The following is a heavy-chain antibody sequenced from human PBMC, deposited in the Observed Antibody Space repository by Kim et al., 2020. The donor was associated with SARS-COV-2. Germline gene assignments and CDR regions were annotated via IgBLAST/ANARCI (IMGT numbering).Heavy chain of an antibody. CDR1: GGSFSGYY. J-gene: IGHJ6*02. Sequence: SETLSLTCAVYGGSFSGYYWSWIRQPPGKGLEWIGEINHSGSTNYNPSLKSRVTISVDTSKNQFSLKLSSVTAADTAVYYCARGWSIGPTGMDVWGQGTTVTVSS. CDR2: INHSGST. D-gene: IGHD6-6*01. CDR3: ARGWSIGPTGMDV. V-gene: IGHV4-34*01.